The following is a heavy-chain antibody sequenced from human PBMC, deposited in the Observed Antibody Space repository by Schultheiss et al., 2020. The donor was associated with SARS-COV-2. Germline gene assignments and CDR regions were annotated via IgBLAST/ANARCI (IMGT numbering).Heavy chain of an antibody. Sequence: GGSLRLSCAASGFTFSDYYMSWIRQAPGKGLEWVSYISSSGSTIYYADSVKGRFTISRDNAKNSLYLQMNSLRAEDTAVYYCARVSVVVVPAALGFSYYYYYYGMDVWGQGTTVTVSS. V-gene: IGHV3-11*04. D-gene: IGHD2-2*01. CDR2: ISSSGSTI. J-gene: IGHJ6*02. CDR1: GFTFSDYY. CDR3: ARVSVVVVPAALGFSYYYYYYGMDV.